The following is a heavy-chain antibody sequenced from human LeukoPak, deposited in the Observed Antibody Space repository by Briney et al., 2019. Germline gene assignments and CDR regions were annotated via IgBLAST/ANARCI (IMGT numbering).Heavy chain of an antibody. CDR1: GFTFSGST. CDR2: IRSKGHTYAT. D-gene: IGHD2-2*01. CDR3: SRHDPYCSSPTCPPMDV. V-gene: IGHV3-73*01. J-gene: IGHJ6*04. Sequence: GGSLTLSCAASGFTFSGSTMYWVRQASGKGLEWLGHIRSKGHTYATSYAASVKGRFTISRDDSESTAFLHMDNLRTEDTAVYYCSRHDPYCSSPTCPPMDVWGRGTTVTVSA.